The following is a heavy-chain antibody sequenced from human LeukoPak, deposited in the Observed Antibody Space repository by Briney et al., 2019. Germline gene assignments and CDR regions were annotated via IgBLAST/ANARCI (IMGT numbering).Heavy chain of an antibody. D-gene: IGHD3-16*01. V-gene: IGHV3-23*01. CDR2: ISGSGDTI. Sequence: GGSLRLSCVGSGFSFSSYAMSWVRQAPGKGLEWVSAISGSGDTIYYADSVKGRFTASRDNSKNTLYLQMSSLRADDTAVYYCARHPGDRGDYFYYYGMDVWGQGTTVTVSS. CDR1: GFSFSSYA. J-gene: IGHJ6*02. CDR3: ARHPGDRGDYFYYYGMDV.